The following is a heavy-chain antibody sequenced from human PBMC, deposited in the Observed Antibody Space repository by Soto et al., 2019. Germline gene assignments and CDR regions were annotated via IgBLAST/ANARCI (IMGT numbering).Heavy chain of an antibody. J-gene: IGHJ4*02. D-gene: IGHD3-10*01. CDR1: GNTSTSYD. V-gene: IGHV1-8*01. Sequence: ASVKVSCKASGNTSTSYDINWVRQATGHGLEWMGWINPNSGNIGYAQKFQGRVTMTRDTAIRTAYMEVSRLRSDDTAVYYCARGRASGSYSLLDYWGQRTLVTAPQ. CDR2: INPNSGNI. CDR3: ARGRASGSYSLLDY.